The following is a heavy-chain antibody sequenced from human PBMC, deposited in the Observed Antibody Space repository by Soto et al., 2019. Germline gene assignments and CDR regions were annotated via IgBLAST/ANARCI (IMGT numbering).Heavy chain of an antibody. J-gene: IGHJ4*02. Sequence: GVLRLSCVASGFNLSHPWMTWVRQAAGKGLEWVGRIKSKTDGGTADYAAPVKGRATISRDDSKNTVYLQMNSLKTEDTAVYYCTTGIYYDILTGYHNVAYWGQGALVTVSS. CDR3: TTGIYYDILTGYHNVAY. D-gene: IGHD3-9*01. CDR1: GFNLSHPW. V-gene: IGHV3-15*01. CDR2: IKSKTDGGTA.